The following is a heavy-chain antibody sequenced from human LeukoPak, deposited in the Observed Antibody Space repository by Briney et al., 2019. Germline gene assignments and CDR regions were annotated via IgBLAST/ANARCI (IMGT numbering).Heavy chain of an antibody. J-gene: IGHJ4*02. CDR2: ITSSSSYI. CDR3: ATYQRGYLDY. V-gene: IGHV3-21*01. Sequence: GGSLRLSCAASGFTFSDYSMNWVRQAPGRGLEGVSSITSSSSYIYYGDSVKGRFTISRDNAKNTLYLQMNSLRAEDTAVYYCATYQRGYLDYWGQGTLVTVSS. D-gene: IGHD3-22*01. CDR1: GFTFSDYS.